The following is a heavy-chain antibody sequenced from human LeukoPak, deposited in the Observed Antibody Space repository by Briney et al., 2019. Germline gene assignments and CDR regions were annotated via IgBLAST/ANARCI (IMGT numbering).Heavy chain of an antibody. Sequence: GESLKISCKGSGYSFTSYWIGWVRQMPGKGLEWMGIIYPGDSDTRYSPSFQGQVTISADKSISTAYLQWSSLKASDTAMYYCARAWSYGFDYYYMDVWGKGTTVTVSS. CDR2: IYPGDSDT. J-gene: IGHJ6*03. CDR1: GYSFTSYW. D-gene: IGHD1-26*01. CDR3: ARAWSYGFDYYYMDV. V-gene: IGHV5-51*01.